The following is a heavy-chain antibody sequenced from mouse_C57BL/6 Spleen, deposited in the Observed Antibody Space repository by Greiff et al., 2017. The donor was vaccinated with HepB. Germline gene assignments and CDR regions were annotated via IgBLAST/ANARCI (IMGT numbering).Heavy chain of an antibody. D-gene: IGHD3-2*02. CDR3: ARECSSGYVGSHFYY. Sequence: VQLQQSGAELARPGASVKMSCKASGYTFTSYTMHWVKQRPGQGLEWIGYINPSSGYTKYNQTFKDKATLTADKSSRPAYMQLSSLTSEDSSVYYCARECSSGYVGSHFYYWVQGTTLTVSS. CDR1: GYTFTSYT. CDR2: INPSSGYT. J-gene: IGHJ2*01. V-gene: IGHV1-4*01.